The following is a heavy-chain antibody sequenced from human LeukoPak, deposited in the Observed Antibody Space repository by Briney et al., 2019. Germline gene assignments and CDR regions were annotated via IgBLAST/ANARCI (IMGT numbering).Heavy chain of an antibody. D-gene: IGHD3-22*01. CDR3: TRDQAQYYYDSEGY. J-gene: IGHJ4*02. CDR2: IRSKAYGGTT. CDR1: GFTFGDYA. Sequence: GGSLRLSCTASGFTFGDYAMSWFRQAPGKGLEWVGFIRSKAYGGTTEYAASVKGRFTISRDDSKSIAYLQMNSLKTEDTAVYHCTRDQAQYYYDSEGYWGQGTLVTVSS. V-gene: IGHV3-49*03.